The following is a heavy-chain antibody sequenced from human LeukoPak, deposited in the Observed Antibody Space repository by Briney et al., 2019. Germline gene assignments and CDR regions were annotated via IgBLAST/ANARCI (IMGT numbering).Heavy chain of an antibody. V-gene: IGHV1-69*13. CDR3: ARDRDCSGGSCYSPDYGMDV. CDR2: IIPIFGTA. D-gene: IGHD2-15*01. Sequence: ASVKVSCKASGGTFSSHAISWVRQAPGQGLEWMGGIIPIFGTANYAQKFQGRVTITADESTSTAYMELSSLRSEDTAVYYCARDRDCSGGSCYSPDYGMDVWGKGTTATVSS. CDR1: GGTFSSHA. J-gene: IGHJ6*04.